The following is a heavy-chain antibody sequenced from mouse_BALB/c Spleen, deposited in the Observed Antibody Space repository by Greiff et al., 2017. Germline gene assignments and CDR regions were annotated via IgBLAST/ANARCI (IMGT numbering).Heavy chain of an antibody. V-gene: IGHV1-9*01. D-gene: IGHD2-4*01. CDR1: GYTFSSYW. Sequence: VKLQESGAELMKPGASVKISCKATGYTFSSYWIEWVKQRPGHGLEWIGEILPGSGSTNYNEKFKGKATFTADTSSNTAYMQLSSLTSEDSAVYYCARMGDYDRGYFDVWGAGTTVTVSS. CDR2: ILPGSGST. CDR3: ARMGDYDRGYFDV. J-gene: IGHJ1*01.